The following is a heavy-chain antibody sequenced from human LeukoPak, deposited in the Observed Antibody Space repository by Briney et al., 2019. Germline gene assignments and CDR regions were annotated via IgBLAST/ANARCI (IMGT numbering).Heavy chain of an antibody. Sequence: GGSLRLSCAASGFTFSSYSMNWVRQAPGKGLEWVSYISSSSSTIYYADSVKGRFTISRDNAKNSLYLQMNSLRDEDTAVYYCARVGDYYDSSGYQGFDYWGQGTLVTVSS. CDR1: GFTFSSYS. V-gene: IGHV3-48*02. D-gene: IGHD3-22*01. CDR2: ISSSSSTI. J-gene: IGHJ4*02. CDR3: ARVGDYYDSSGYQGFDY.